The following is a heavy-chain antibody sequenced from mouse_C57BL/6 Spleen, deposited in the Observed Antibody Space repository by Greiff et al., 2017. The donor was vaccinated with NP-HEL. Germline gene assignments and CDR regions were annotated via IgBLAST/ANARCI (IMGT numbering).Heavy chain of an antibody. CDR3: ARPLYYGSSYCFDY. D-gene: IGHD1-1*01. CDR2: IYPGDGDT. J-gene: IGHJ2*01. CDR1: GYAFSSSW. V-gene: IGHV1-82*01. Sequence: VKLMESGPELVKPGASVKISCKASGYAFSSSWMNWVKQRPGKGLEWIGRIYPGDGDTNYNGKFKGKATLTADKSSSTAYMQLSSLTSEDSAVYFCARPLYYGSSYCFDYWGQGTTLTVSS.